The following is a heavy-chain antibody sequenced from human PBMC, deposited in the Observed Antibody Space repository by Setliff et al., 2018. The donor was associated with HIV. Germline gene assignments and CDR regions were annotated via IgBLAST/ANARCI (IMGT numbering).Heavy chain of an antibody. J-gene: IGHJ2*01. CDR1: GGSISSSSYY. D-gene: IGHD1-26*01. Sequence: PSETLSLTCTVSGGSISSSSYYWIWVRQPPGEGLEWIGNIYYSGSTYYNPSLKSRTTISVDTSKHQFSLKLTSVTAADTALYYCAREGVYSSGSYRIDLWGRGTLVTVPQ. CDR3: AREGVYSSGSYRIDL. CDR2: IYYSGST. V-gene: IGHV4-39*02.